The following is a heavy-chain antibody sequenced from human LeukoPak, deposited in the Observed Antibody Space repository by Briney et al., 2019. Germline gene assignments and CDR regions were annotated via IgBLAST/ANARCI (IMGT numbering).Heavy chain of an antibody. V-gene: IGHV3-9*01. CDR2: ISWSSGSI. D-gene: IGHD1-26*01. Sequence: PGRSLRLSCAASGFTFDDYAMHWVRQAPGKGLEWVSGISWSSGSIGYADSVKGRFTISRDNAKNSLYLQMSSLRAEDTAVYYCAKSGSYSLFDYWGQGTLVTVSS. J-gene: IGHJ4*02. CDR3: AKSGSYSLFDY. CDR1: GFTFDDYA.